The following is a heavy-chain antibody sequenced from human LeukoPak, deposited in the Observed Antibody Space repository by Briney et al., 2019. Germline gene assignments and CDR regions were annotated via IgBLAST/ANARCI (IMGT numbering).Heavy chain of an antibody. Sequence: SVTLSFTGAGYGGSFSGYYWGWIRQRPGKGLEWIGSIYHSGSTYYRPSLKRRVTISVDTSKNQFSLKLSSVTAADTAVYYCARSQQIHYDFWSGYQYYFDYWGQGTLVTVSS. V-gene: IGHV4-38-2*01. J-gene: IGHJ4*02. CDR3: ARSQQIHYDFWSGYQYYFDY. CDR2: IYHSGST. D-gene: IGHD3-3*01. CDR1: GGSFSGYY.